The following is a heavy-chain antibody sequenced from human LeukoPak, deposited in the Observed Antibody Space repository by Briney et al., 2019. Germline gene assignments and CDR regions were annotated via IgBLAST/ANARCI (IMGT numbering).Heavy chain of an antibody. D-gene: IGHD6-13*01. CDR3: AREVSISAAEYFDY. J-gene: IGHJ4*02. V-gene: IGHV4-34*01. Sequence: SETLSLTCAVYGGSFSDYYWSWSRQPPGKGLEWIGEINHNGSTNYNPSLKSRVTISVDTSKKQFSLKLSSVTAADTAVYYCAREVSISAAEYFDYWGQGTLVTVSS. CDR1: GGSFSDYY. CDR2: INHNGST.